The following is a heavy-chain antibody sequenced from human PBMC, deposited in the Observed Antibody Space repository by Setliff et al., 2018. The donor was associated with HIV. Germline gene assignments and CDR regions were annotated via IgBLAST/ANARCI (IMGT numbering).Heavy chain of an antibody. CDR3: ARTSVTDYYYMDV. CDR1: GYSFTNYW. V-gene: IGHV5-10-1*01. J-gene: IGHJ6*03. CDR2: IDTSDSYT. Sequence: GESLKISCKGSGYSFTNYWITWVRQMPGKGLEWTGRIDTSDSYTNYSPSLQGRVTFSVDKSIDTAYLHWGSLRASDAGMYYCARTSVTDYYYMDVWGKGTTVT.